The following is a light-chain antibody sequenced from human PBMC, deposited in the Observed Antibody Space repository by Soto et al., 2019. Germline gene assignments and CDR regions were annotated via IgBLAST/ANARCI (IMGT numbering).Light chain of an antibody. J-gene: IGKJ1*01. CDR3: QHYNNWPPWT. Sequence: EIVMTQSPATLSVSPGERATLSCRASQSVSSNLAWYQQKPGQAPRLLIYGASTRATGIPARFSGSGSGTEFPLTISSLQSEDFALYYCQHYNNWPPWTFGQGTKLEIK. CDR2: GAS. CDR1: QSVSSN. V-gene: IGKV3-15*01.